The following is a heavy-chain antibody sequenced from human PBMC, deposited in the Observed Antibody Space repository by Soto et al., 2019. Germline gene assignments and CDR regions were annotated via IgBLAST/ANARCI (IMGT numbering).Heavy chain of an antibody. D-gene: IGHD2-8*01. V-gene: IGHV5-51*01. CDR1: GYRFTSYW. CDR3: ARHEGYCTNGGCYTLLRPYYYYGMDV. Sequence: GGSLKISWQGSGYRFTSYWIGWVRQMPGKGLEWMGIIYPGDSDSRYSRAFQGQVTISADKSISTAHLQWSSLKASDTAMYYCARHEGYCTNGGCYTLLRPYYYYGMDVWGQGTTVTVSS. CDR2: IYPGDSDS. J-gene: IGHJ6*02.